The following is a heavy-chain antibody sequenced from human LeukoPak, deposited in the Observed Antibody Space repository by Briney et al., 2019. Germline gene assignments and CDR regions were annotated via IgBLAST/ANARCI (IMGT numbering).Heavy chain of an antibody. J-gene: IGHJ4*02. Sequence: ASVKVSCKTPGYTFTTYHINWVRQATGQGLEWLGWMNPYSGDRGYAQKFQGRLSITSDTSISTAYMELSSLRSDDTAVYFCARTTSLTASGYDYWGQGTLVTVSS. D-gene: IGHD4-17*01. CDR1: GYTFTTYH. CDR2: MNPYSGDR. V-gene: IGHV1-8*03. CDR3: ARTTSLTASGYDY.